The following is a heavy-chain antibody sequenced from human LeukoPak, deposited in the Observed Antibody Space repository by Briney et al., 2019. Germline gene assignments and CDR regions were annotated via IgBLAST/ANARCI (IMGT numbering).Heavy chain of an antibody. CDR1: GFTFSSYS. J-gene: IGHJ6*03. D-gene: IGHD3-10*01. CDR2: ISSSSSYI. Sequence: GGSLRLSCAASGFTFSSYSMNWVRQAPGKGLEWVSSISSSSSYIYYADSVKGRFTISRDNAKNSLYLQMNSLRAEDTAVYYCASTGVKHYYMDVWGKGTTVTVSS. CDR3: ASTGVKHYYMDV. V-gene: IGHV3-21*01.